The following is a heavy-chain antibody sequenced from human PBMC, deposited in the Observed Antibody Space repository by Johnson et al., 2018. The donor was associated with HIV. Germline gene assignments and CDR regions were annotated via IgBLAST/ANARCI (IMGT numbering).Heavy chain of an antibody. Sequence: VQLVESGGGLVQPGGSLRLSCAASGFTVSSNYMHWVRQPPGKGLVWVSRINSDGTTTTYADSVKGRFTISRDNAKNSLYLQMNSLRAEDTALYYCARSIAVAGTESDALDFWGQGTMVTVSS. V-gene: IGHV3-74*02. CDR1: GFTVSSNY. CDR2: INSDGTTT. J-gene: IGHJ3*01. D-gene: IGHD6-19*01. CDR3: ARSIAVAGTESDALDF.